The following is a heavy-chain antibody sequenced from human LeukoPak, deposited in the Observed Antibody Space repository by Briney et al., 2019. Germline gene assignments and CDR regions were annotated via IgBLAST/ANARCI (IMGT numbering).Heavy chain of an antibody. V-gene: IGHV3-11*01. D-gene: IGHD6-13*01. CDR1: GFTFSDYY. Sequence: PGGSLRLSCAASGFTFSDYYMSWIRQAPGKGLEWVSYISSSGSTIYYADSVKGRFTISRDNAKNSLYLQMNSLRAEDTALYYCAEAGKNPPFAAGYPLNNWFDPWGQGTLVTVSS. J-gene: IGHJ5*02. CDR2: ISSSGSTI. CDR3: AEAGKNPPFAAGYPLNNWFDP.